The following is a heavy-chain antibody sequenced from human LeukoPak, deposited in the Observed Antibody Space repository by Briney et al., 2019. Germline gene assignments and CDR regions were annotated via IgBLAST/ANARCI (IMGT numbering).Heavy chain of an antibody. CDR2: ISAYTGNT. V-gene: IGHV1-18*01. D-gene: IGHD3-10*01. Sequence: ASEKVSCKASGYTFTSYGISWARQAPGQGLEWMGWISAYTGNTNYAQKLQGRVTMTTDTSTSTAYMELRSLRSDDTAVYYCARALQVTMVRGVITFWFDPWGQGTLVTVSS. CDR1: GYTFTSYG. CDR3: ARALQVTMVRGVITFWFDP. J-gene: IGHJ5*02.